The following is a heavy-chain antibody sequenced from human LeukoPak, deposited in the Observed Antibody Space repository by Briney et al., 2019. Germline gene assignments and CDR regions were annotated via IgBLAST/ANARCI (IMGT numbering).Heavy chain of an antibody. CDR2: TYYRSKWYN. J-gene: IGHJ4*02. D-gene: IGHD3/OR15-3a*01. V-gene: IGHV6-1*01. CDR1: GDSVSSNSAA. Sequence: SQTLSLTCAISGDSVSSNSAAWNWIRQSPSRGLEWLGRTYYRSKWYNEYGVSVRGRTTINPDTSKNQFSLHLNSVTPEDTAVYYCAREATVLDLRFDQWGLGTLVTVSS. CDR3: AREATVLDLRFDQ.